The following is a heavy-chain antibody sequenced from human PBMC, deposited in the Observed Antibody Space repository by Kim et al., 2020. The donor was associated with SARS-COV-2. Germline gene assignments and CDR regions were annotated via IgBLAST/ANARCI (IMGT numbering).Heavy chain of an antibody. D-gene: IGHD6-19*01. Sequence: SETLSLTCAVSGGTINSGGYSWSWIRQPPGKGLDWIGYIYSNGNTYSNPSLKSRITITLDISKNKMSLQLISVTAADTAAEYCASFYDSGFGSGWY. CDR1: GGTINSGGYS. CDR3: ASFYDSGFGSGWY. J-gene: IGHJ2*01. CDR2: IYSNGNT. V-gene: IGHV4-30-2*01.